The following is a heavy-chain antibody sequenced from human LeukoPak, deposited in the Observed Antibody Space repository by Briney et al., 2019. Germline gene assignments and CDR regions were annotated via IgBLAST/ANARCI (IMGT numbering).Heavy chain of an antibody. CDR1: GFTFSSYW. D-gene: IGHD3-22*01. V-gene: IGHV3-74*01. Sequence: GGSLRLSCAASGFTFSSYWMHWARQAPGKGLVWVSRINSDGSSTSYADSVKGRFTISRDNTKNTLYLQMNSLRADDTAVYYCGRANYYDSSGYPRYFDYWGQGTLVTVSS. CDR3: GRANYYDSSGYPRYFDY. J-gene: IGHJ4*02. CDR2: INSDGSST.